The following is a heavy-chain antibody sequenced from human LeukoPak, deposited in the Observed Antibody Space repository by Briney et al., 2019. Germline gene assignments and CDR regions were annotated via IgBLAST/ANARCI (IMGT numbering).Heavy chain of an antibody. D-gene: IGHD3-10*01. V-gene: IGHV1-69*04. CDR2: IIPILGIA. J-gene: IGHJ6*02. Sequence: SVKVSCKASGGTFSSYAISWVRQAPGQGLEWMRRIIPILGIANYAQKFQGRVTITADKSTSTAYMELSSLRSEDTAVYYCSYGSGSYYYYYGMDVWGQGTTVTVSS. CDR3: SYGSGSYYYYYGMDV. CDR1: GGTFSSYA.